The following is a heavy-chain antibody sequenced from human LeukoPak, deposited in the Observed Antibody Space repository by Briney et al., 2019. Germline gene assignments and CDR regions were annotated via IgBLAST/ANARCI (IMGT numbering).Heavy chain of an antibody. CDR3: AKGVRSGTYYNCFDP. CDR1: GFTLDDYA. J-gene: IGHJ5*02. Sequence: GGSLRLSCVASGFTLDDYALHWVRHGPGKGLEWISLISGDGDNTYYADSVKGRFTISRDNSKNSLYLQMSSLRAEDTALYYCAKGVRSGTYYNCFDPWGQGTLVTVSS. D-gene: IGHD1-26*01. CDR2: ISGDGDNT. V-gene: IGHV3-43*02.